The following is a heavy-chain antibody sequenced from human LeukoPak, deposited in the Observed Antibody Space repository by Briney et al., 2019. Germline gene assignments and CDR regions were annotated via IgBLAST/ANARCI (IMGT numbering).Heavy chain of an antibody. D-gene: IGHD2-2*01. CDR2: IIPILGIA. CDR3: ARGIGYCSSTSCHDY. J-gene: IGHJ4*02. V-gene: IGHV1-69*04. CDR1: GGTFSSYA. Sequence: SVKVSCKASGGTFSSYAISWVRQAPGQGLEWMGRIIPILGIADYAQKFQGRVTITADKSTSTVYMELSSLRSEDTAVYYCARGIGYCSSTSCHDYWGQGTLVTVSS.